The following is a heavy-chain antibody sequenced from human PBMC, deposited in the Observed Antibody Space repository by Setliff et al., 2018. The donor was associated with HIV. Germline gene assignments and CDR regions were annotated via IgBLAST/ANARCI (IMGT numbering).Heavy chain of an antibody. CDR1: GGSISSYY. Sequence: PSETLSLTCTVSGGSISSYYWSWIRQPPGKGLEWIGYIHNSGSTNYNPSLKSRVSLSVDTSKRQFFLNLSSATTADTAMYYCVRPSFGIGGGSMFDSWGQGSVVTVSS. D-gene: IGHD3-3*01. V-gene: IGHV4-59*08. CDR2: IHNSGST. J-gene: IGHJ4*02. CDR3: VRPSFGIGGGSMFDS.